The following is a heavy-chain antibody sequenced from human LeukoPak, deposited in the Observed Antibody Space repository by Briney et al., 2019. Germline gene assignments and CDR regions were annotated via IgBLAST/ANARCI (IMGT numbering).Heavy chain of an antibody. Sequence: PGGSLRLSCAASGFTFSSYAMSWVRQAPGKGLEWVANIKQDGSEKYYVDSVKGRFTISRDNAKNSLYLQMNSLRAEDTAVYYCARENYYMDVWGKGTTVTVSS. CDR1: GFTFSSYA. CDR3: ARENYYMDV. CDR2: IKQDGSEK. V-gene: IGHV3-7*01. J-gene: IGHJ6*03.